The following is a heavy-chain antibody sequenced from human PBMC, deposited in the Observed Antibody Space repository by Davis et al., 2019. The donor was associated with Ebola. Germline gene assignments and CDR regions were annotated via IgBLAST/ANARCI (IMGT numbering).Heavy chain of an antibody. V-gene: IGHV3-23*01. Sequence: GGSLRLSCAASGFTFSSYWMSWVRQAPGKGLEWVSAVTSSGGSTYYANSVKGRFTISRDNSKNTLFLQLNSLGVEDTAVYYCAKGGSGWPSDYSYGLGVWGKGTTVTVSS. D-gene: IGHD6-19*01. CDR1: GFTFSSYW. CDR3: AKGGSGWPSDYSYGLGV. J-gene: IGHJ6*04. CDR2: VTSSGGST.